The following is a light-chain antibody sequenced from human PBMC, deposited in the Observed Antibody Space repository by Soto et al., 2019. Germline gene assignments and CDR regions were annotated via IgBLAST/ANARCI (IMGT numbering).Light chain of an antibody. CDR1: SSNIGNNY. CDR2: ENN. CDR3: GTWDSSLGTGL. J-gene: IGLJ3*02. V-gene: IGLV1-51*02. Sequence: QSVLTQPPSVSAAPGQKVTISCSGSSSNIGNNYVSWYQQFPGTAPKLLIYENNKRPSGIPDRFSASKSGTSATLGITGLQTGDEADYYCGTWDSSLGTGLFGGGTKLTVL.